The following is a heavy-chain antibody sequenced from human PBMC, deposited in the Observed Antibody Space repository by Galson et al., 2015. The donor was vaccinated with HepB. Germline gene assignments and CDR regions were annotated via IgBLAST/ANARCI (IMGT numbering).Heavy chain of an antibody. CDR2: INPNSGGT. D-gene: IGHD3-22*01. CDR1: EYTFTDSF. J-gene: IGHJ4*02. CDR3: AEGTDSSGSLDN. V-gene: IGHV1-2*02. Sequence: SVKVSCKAFEYTFTDSFIHWVRQAPGQGLEWMGWINPNSGGTNSAQKFQGRVTMTRDTSISTAYMELSRLRSDDTAVYYCAEGTDSSGSLDNWGQGTRVTVSS.